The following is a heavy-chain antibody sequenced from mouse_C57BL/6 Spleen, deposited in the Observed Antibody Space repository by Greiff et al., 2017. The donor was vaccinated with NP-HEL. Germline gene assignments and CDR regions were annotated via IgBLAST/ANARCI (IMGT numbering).Heavy chain of an antibody. CDR1: GYAFSSSW. J-gene: IGHJ4*01. V-gene: IGHV1-82*01. Sequence: VQLQQSGPELVKPGASVKISCKASGYAFSSSWMNWVKQRPGKGLEWIGRIYPGDGDTNYNGKFKGKATLTADKSSSTADMQLSSLTSEDSAVYFCADGNGFRYAMDYWGQGTSVTVSS. CDR3: ADGNGFRYAMDY. D-gene: IGHD2-1*01. CDR2: IYPGDGDT.